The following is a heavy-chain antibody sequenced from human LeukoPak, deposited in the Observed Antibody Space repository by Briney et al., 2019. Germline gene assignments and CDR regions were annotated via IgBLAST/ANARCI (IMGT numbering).Heavy chain of an antibody. J-gene: IGHJ6*02. CDR1: GFTFSSYA. V-gene: IGHV3-23*01. D-gene: IGHD3-10*01. Sequence: GGSLRLSCAASGFTFSSYAMSWVRQAPGKGLEWVSAISGSSGSTYYADSVKGRFTISRDNSKNTLYLQMNSLRAEDTAVYYCAKVYYYGSGSYEDYYGMDVWGQGTTVTVSS. CDR3: AKVYYYGSGSYEDYYGMDV. CDR2: ISGSSGST.